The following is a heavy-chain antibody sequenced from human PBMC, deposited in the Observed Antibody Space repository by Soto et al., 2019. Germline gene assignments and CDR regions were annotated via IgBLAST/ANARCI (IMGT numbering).Heavy chain of an antibody. CDR3: ARELERVFVY. CDR2: IAYDGRNK. V-gene: IGHV3-30*04. D-gene: IGHD1-1*01. J-gene: IGHJ4*02. CDR1: GFTFSSYA. Sequence: QVQLVESGGGVVQPGRSLRLSCAASGFTFSSYAMHWVRQAPGKRLEWVAVIAYDGRNKYYADSVKGRFTISRDNSKNTLYLQMNSLRIEDTAVYYCARELERVFVYWGQGTLVTVSS.